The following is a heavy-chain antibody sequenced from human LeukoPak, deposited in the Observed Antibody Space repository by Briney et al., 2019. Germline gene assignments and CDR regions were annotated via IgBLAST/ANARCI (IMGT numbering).Heavy chain of an antibody. J-gene: IGHJ1*01. D-gene: IGHD6-13*01. CDR2: ISRSGTIV. V-gene: IGHV3-48*04. CDR3: ARGEVDSSSWYRLEEGEYFQH. Sequence: GGSLRLSCAASGFTFSSYAMSWVRQAPGKGLEWISYISRSGTIVYYADSVKGRFTISRDNAKNSLYLQMNSLRAEDTAVYYCARGEVDSSSWYRLEEGEYFQHWGQGTQVTVSS. CDR1: GFTFSSYA.